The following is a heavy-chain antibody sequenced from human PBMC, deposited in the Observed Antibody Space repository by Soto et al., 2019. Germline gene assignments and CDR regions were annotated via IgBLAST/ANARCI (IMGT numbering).Heavy chain of an antibody. CDR2: INHSGST. D-gene: IGHD2-15*01. CDR3: ARVGGYCSRGSCSSLGDFDY. J-gene: IGHJ4*02. CDR1: GGSFSGYY. V-gene: IGHV4-34*01. Sequence: QVQLQQWGAGLLKPSETLSLTCAVYGGSFSGYYWSWIRQPPGKGLEWIGEINHSGSTNYNPSLKSRVTISVDTSKNQFSLKLSSVTAAETAVYYCARVGGYCSRGSCSSLGDFDYWGQGTLVTVSS.